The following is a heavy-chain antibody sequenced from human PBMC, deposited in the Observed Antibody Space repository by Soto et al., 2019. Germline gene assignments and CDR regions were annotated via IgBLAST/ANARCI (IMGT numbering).Heavy chain of an antibody. J-gene: IGHJ3*02. CDR3: ARDRYYDSSGYYTDAFDI. D-gene: IGHD3-22*01. V-gene: IGHV3-48*02. Sequence: EVQLVESGGGLVQPGGSLRLSCAASGFTFISYSMTWVRQAPGKGLEWVSYIDTSSRTKFYADSVKGRFTISRDNAKNSLFLQMNSRSDEDTAVYYCARDRYYDSSGYYTDAFDIWGQGTMVTVSS. CDR1: GFTFISYS. CDR2: IDTSSRTK.